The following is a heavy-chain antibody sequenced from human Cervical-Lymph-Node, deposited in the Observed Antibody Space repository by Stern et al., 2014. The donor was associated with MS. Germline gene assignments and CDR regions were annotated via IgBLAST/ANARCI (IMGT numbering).Heavy chain of an antibody. J-gene: IGHJ4*02. CDR3: ARSIAAAEYYFDY. Sequence: VQLVESGAEVKKPGASVKVSCKASGYTFSGYYMHWVRQAPGQGLEWMGRINPNSGGTKYAQKFQGRVTMTRDTSISTAYMELSRLRSDDTAVYYCARSIAAAEYYFDYWGQGILVTVSS. D-gene: IGHD6-13*01. CDR1: GYTFSGYY. CDR2: INPNSGGT. V-gene: IGHV1-2*06.